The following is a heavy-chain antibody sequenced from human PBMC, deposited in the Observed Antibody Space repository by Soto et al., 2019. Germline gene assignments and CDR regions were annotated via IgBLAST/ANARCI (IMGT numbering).Heavy chain of an antibody. CDR3: VRGWGRASCPYYLDV. D-gene: IGHD2-2*01. CDR1: GFTFSTYW. Sequence: EVQLVESGGGLVQPGGSLRMSCAASGFTFSTYWMSWVRQAPGKGLEWVATIRQDGSEKHYVDSVEGRFTISRDNAKDSLHLQMDSLRVEDTAVYHCVRGWGRASCPYYLDVWGKGTTVTVSS. J-gene: IGHJ6*03. CDR2: IRQDGSEK. V-gene: IGHV3-7*01.